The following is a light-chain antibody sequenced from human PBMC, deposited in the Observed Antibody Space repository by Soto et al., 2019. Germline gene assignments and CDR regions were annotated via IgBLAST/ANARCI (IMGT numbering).Light chain of an antibody. V-gene: IGLV2-18*01. J-gene: IGLJ1*01. CDR1: STDFVSYNR. Sequence: QSALTQPPSVSGSPGQSVTIPCTGTSTDFVSYNRVSWYQQPPDTAPKLMIYEASNRPSGVPDRFSGSKSGNTASLTISGLQAADEADYYCSLYTSENTYVFGTGTKV. CDR2: EAS. CDR3: SLYTSENTYV.